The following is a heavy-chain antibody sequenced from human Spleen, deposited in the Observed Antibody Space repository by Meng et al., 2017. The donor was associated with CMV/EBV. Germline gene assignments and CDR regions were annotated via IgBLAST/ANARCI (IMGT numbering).Heavy chain of an antibody. Sequence: GESLKISCAASGFTFSNYAMSWVRQAPGKGLEWVSIIYGSESSTYYADSVKGRFTTSRDNSRNTLYLQMHSLRAEDTAVYYCAKDAMTMTRGVDYYGMDVWGQGTTVTVSS. D-gene: IGHD3-10*01. CDR3: AKDAMTMTRGVDYYGMDV. CDR2: IYGSESST. V-gene: IGHV3-23*03. CDR1: GFTFSNYA. J-gene: IGHJ6*02.